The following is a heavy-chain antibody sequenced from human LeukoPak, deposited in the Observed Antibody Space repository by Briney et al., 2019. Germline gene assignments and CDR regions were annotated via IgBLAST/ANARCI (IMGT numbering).Heavy chain of an antibody. CDR1: GFTFSSYE. V-gene: IGHV3-48*03. Sequence: GGSLRLSCAASGFTFSSYEMNWVRQAPGKGLEWVSYISSSGSTIYYADSVKGRFTISRDNAKNSLYLQMNSLRAEDTAVYYCARGALGLRLGELWDYWGQGTLVTVSS. D-gene: IGHD3-16*01. CDR3: ARGALGLRLGELWDY. CDR2: ISSSGSTI. J-gene: IGHJ4*02.